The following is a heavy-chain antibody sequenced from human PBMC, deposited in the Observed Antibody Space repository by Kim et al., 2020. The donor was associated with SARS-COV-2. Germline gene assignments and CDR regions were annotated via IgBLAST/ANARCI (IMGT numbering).Heavy chain of an antibody. Sequence: GGSLRLSCAASGFTFSSQAMTWVRQAPGKGLEWVSVVSGAGRTTYYADSVKGRFTISRDNSKNTLSQQMNNLRVEDTAVYYCAKALGLAENYWGQGTLVT. J-gene: IGHJ4*02. V-gene: IGHV3-23*03. CDR2: VSGAGRTT. CDR3: AKALGLAENY. D-gene: IGHD3-9*01. CDR1: GFTFSSQA.